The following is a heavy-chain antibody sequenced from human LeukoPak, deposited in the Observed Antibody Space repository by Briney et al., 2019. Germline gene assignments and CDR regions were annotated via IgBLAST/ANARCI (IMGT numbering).Heavy chain of an antibody. CDR3: AKIPVSYSSGWSNFDY. V-gene: IGHV3-23*01. CDR1: GFSFSSYA. D-gene: IGHD6-19*01. Sequence: GGSLRLSCAASGFSFSSYAMSWVRQAPGKGLEWVSGVSGSGGSTYYADSVKGRFTISRDNSKNTLYLQMNSLRAEDTAVYYCAKIPVSYSSGWSNFDYWGRGTLVTVSS. CDR2: VSGSGGST. J-gene: IGHJ4*02.